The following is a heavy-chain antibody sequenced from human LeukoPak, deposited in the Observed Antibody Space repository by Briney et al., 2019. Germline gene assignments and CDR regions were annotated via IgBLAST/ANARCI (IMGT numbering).Heavy chain of an antibody. Sequence: GGSLRLSCSASGFTFSSYWVNWVRQAPGKGLEWVANIKRDGNEKNYVDSVKGRFSISRGNAKNSLYLQMDSLGAEDTAVYYCAKEGAYPIITYDSWGQGALVTVSS. V-gene: IGHV3-7*01. CDR2: IKRDGNEK. D-gene: IGHD3-10*01. CDR3: AKEGAYPIITYDS. CDR1: GFTFSSYW. J-gene: IGHJ5*01.